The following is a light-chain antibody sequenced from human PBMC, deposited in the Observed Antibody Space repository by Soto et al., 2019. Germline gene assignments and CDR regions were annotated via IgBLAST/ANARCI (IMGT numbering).Light chain of an antibody. V-gene: IGLV2-11*01. CDR1: SSDVGGYDY. CDR3: CSYAGSYTGV. CDR2: DVS. J-gene: IGLJ1*01. Sequence: QSVLTQPRSVSGSPGQSVTISCTGTSSDVGGYDYVSWYQHHPGKAPKLKIYDVSKRPSGVPDRFSGSKSGNTASLTISGLQAEDEADYYCCSYAGSYTGVFGTGTKVTVL.